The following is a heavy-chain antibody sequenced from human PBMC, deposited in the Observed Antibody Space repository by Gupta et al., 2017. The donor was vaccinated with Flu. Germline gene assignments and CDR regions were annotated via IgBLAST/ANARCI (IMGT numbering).Heavy chain of an antibody. CDR2: IAYDGSDE. CDR1: GFPFSNLC. D-gene: IGHD1-26*01. J-gene: IGHJ4*02. V-gene: IGHV3-30*18. CDR3: AKDGLRWEHKSGGGYFDY. Sequence: QVQLVESGGGVVLPGRYLRPSCAASGFPFSNLCMHWVRPAAGKGLEWVAVIAYDGSDEYYADSVKGRVTISRDNSKNTLYLQMSSLRAEDTAVYYWAKDGLRWEHKSGGGYFDYWGQGTLVTVSS.